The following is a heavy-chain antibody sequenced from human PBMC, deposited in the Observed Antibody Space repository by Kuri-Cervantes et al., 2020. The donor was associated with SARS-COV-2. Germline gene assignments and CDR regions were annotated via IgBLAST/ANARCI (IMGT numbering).Heavy chain of an antibody. CDR1: GYTFSRYG. CDR2: ISPNNGNT. Sequence: ASVKVSCKASGYTFSRYGLAWLRQAPGHGPEWMGWISPNNGNTRYAQKFRGRVTLTTDSSTNTAYMELNSLRSDDTAVYYCARDYSSPYYFEFWGQGSLVTSSS. J-gene: IGHJ4*02. V-gene: IGHV1-18*01. CDR3: ARDYSSPYYFEF. D-gene: IGHD4-11*01.